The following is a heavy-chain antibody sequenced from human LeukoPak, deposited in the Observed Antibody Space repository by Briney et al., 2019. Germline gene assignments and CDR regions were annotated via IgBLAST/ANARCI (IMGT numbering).Heavy chain of an antibody. V-gene: IGHV3-30-3*01. CDR3: ARDRGQSSSWLYFDY. J-gene: IGHJ4*02. CDR1: GFTFSSYA. D-gene: IGHD6-13*01. Sequence: PGGSLRLSCAASGFTFSSYAMHWVRQAPGKGLEWVAVISYDGSNKYYADSVKGRFTISRDNSKNTLYLQMNSLRAEDTAVYYCARDRGQSSSWLYFDYWGQGTLVTVSS. CDR2: ISYDGSNK.